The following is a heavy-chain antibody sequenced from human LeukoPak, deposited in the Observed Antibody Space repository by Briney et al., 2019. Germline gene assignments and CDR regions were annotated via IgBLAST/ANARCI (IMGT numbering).Heavy chain of an antibody. CDR3: AKDMLVASFGGDPPDY. Sequence: GGSLRLSCAASGFTFDDYAMHWVRQAPGKGLEWVSLISGDGGSTYYADSVKGRFTISRDYSKNSLYLQMNSLRTEDTALYYCAKDMLVASFGGDPPDYWGQGTLVTVSS. V-gene: IGHV3-43*02. CDR1: GFTFDDYA. J-gene: IGHJ4*02. CDR2: ISGDGGST. D-gene: IGHD3-16*01.